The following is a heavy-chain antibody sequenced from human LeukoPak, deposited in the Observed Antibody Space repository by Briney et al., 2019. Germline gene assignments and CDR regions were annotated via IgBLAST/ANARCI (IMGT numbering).Heavy chain of an antibody. CDR3: AGSSWWYYYYYMDV. Sequence: GGSLRLSCAASGFTFSDYYMSWIRQAPGKGLEWVSYISSSGSTIYYADSVKGRFTIPRDNAKNSLYLQMNSLRAEDTAVYYCAGSSWWYYYYYMDVWGKGTTVTVSS. D-gene: IGHD6-13*01. CDR2: ISSSGSTI. V-gene: IGHV3-11*04. J-gene: IGHJ6*03. CDR1: GFTFSDYY.